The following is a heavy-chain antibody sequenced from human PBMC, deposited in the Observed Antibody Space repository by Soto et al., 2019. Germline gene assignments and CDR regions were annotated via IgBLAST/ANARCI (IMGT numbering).Heavy chain of an antibody. J-gene: IGHJ2*01. CDR1: GGSISSGDYW. D-gene: IGHD1-26*01. CDR2: VYYDGTT. CDR3: ARQVGGDKWYFEV. V-gene: IGHV4-39*01. Sequence: QLQLQESGPGLVKPSETLSLTCTVSGGSISSGDYWWAWIRQLPGKELEWIGIGSVYYDGTTHSIPSLKGRVIISIATSNNQFSLKLNSVTASDTALYYGARQVGGDKWYFEVWGHGTLVTVSS.